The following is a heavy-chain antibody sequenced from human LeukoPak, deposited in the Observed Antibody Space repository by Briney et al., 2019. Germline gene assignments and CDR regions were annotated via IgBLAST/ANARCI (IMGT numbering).Heavy chain of an antibody. Sequence: GGSLRLSCAVSGFTFSSYGMSWVRQAPGKGLEWVSGISGSGGSTYYADSVKGRSTISRDTSKNALYLQMNSLRVEDTAVYYCARDRSGSSSVDDAFDIWGQGIMVTVSS. D-gene: IGHD1-26*01. CDR2: ISGSGGST. J-gene: IGHJ3*02. CDR1: GFTFSSYG. CDR3: ARDRSGSSSVDDAFDI. V-gene: IGHV3-23*01.